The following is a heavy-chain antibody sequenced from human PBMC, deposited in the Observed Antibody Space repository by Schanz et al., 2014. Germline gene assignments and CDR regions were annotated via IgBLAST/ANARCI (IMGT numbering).Heavy chain of an antibody. J-gene: IGHJ3*02. V-gene: IGHV1-2*02. Sequence: QVQLVQSGAEVKKPGASVKVSCKASGYTFTGYHMHWVRQAPGQGLEWMGVTNPNGGAEFAQKFQGRISMTRDTSTTTFYMELSSLTSDDTAVYYCARNIIATARAYDIWGQGTMVTVSS. CDR2: TNPNGGA. CDR1: GYTFTGYH. D-gene: IGHD6-13*01. CDR3: ARNIIATARAYDI.